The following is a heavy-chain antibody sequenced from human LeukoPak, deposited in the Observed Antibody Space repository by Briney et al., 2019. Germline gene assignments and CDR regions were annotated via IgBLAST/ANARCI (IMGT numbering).Heavy chain of an antibody. CDR2: IISSGSTI. J-gene: IGHJ6*03. CDR3: ARGVPGYCSGTSCYKDYYYMDV. D-gene: IGHD2-2*02. Sequence: GGSLRLSCAASGFTFSSYEMNWVRQAPGKGLEWVSYIISSGSTIYYADSVKGRFTISRDNAKNSLYVQMNSLRAEDTAVYYCARGVPGYCSGTSCYKDYYYMDVWGKGTTVTVSS. V-gene: IGHV3-48*03. CDR1: GFTFSSYE.